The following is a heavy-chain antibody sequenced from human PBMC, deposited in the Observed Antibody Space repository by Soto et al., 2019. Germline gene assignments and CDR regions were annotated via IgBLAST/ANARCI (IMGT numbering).Heavy chain of an antibody. CDR3: ASDPSGDYYFGY. J-gene: IGHJ4*02. V-gene: IGHV4-59*01. Sequence: CIRQNPGKGLEWIGYIYYSGSTNYNPSLKSRVTISVDTSKNQFSLKLSSVTAADTAVYYCASDPSGDYYFGYWGQGTLVTVSS. D-gene: IGHD4-17*01. CDR2: IYYSGST.